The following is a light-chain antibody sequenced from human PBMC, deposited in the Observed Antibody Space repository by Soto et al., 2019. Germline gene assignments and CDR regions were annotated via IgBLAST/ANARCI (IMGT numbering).Light chain of an antibody. J-gene: IGKJ5*01. CDR3: QQYGSSPRT. Sequence: DIQVTQSPPTLSGSVGDRVTITCRASQSISSWLAWYQQKPGKAPKLLIYDASSLESGVPSRFSGSGSGTEFTLTISSLEPEDFAVYYCQQYGSSPRTFGQGSRLEIK. CDR2: DAS. CDR1: QSISSW. V-gene: IGKV1-5*01.